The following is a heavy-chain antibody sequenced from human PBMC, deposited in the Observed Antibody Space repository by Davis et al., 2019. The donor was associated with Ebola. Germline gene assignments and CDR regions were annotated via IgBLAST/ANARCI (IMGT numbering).Heavy chain of an antibody. J-gene: IGHJ6*02. CDR2: IYHSGST. V-gene: IGHV4-30-2*01. Sequence: SETLSLTCAVSGGSISSGGYSWSWIRQPPGKGLEWIGYIYHSGSTYYNPSLKSRVTISVDTSKNQFSLKLSSVTAADTAVYYCARGPTYYYGMDVWGQGTTVTVSS. CDR1: GGSISSGGYS. CDR3: ARGPTYYYGMDV.